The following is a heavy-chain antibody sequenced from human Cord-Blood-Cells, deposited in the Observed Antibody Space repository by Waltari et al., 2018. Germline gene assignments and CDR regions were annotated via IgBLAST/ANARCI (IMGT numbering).Heavy chain of an antibody. CDR3: ASFERGSAGY. V-gene: IGHV4-39*07. CDR1: GGSISSSSYY. CDR2: IYYSGGT. Sequence: QLQLQESGPGLVKPSETLSLTCTVSGGSISSSSYYWGWIRQPPGKGVEWIGSIYYSGGTYYNPSLKSRVTISVDTSKNQFSLKLSSVTAADAAVYYCASFERGSAGYWGQGTLVTVSS. J-gene: IGHJ4*02. D-gene: IGHD3-9*01.